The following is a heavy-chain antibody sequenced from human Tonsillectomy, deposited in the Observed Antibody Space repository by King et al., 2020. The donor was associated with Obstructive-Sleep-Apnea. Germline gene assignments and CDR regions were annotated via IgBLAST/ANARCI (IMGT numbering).Heavy chain of an antibody. CDR3: ARSPGETTVTPYY. D-gene: IGHD4-17*01. CDR1: GGTFSSYD. Sequence: GQLVQSGAEVKKPGSSVKVSCKTSGGTFSSYDITWVRQAPGQGLEWMGRTIPILGITNYAQKFQGRVTIIADKSTSIAYMELSSLRSEDTAVYYCARSPGETTVTPYYWGQGTLVTVSS. CDR2: TIPILGIT. V-gene: IGHV1-69*04. J-gene: IGHJ4*02.